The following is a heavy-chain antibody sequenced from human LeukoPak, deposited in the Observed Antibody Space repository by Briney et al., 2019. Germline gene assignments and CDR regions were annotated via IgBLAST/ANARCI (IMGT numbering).Heavy chain of an antibody. V-gene: IGHV3-23*01. D-gene: IGHD5-12*01. CDR3: ARDRRPARTYSGLFDY. J-gene: IGHJ4*02. Sequence: PGGSLSLSCAASGFSCSTRGMSWVRQAPGKGLEWVSAISGNDESTFYADSVKGRFTISRDNSRNTLYLQLSSLSAEDSAIYYCARDRRPARTYSGLFDYWGQGTLVTVSS. CDR1: GFSCSTRG. CDR2: ISGNDEST.